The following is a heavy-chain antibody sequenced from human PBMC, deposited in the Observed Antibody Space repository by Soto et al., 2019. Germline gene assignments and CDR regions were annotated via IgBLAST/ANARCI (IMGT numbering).Heavy chain of an antibody. CDR2: ISGSGGST. Sequence: EVQLVESGGGLVQPGGSVRLSCAASGLGVSNNYVRWVRQAPGKGLEWVSAISGSGGSTYYADSVKGRFTISRDNSKNTRYLQMTSLRAEDTAVYYCAYSSTPFDYWGQGTLVTVSS. J-gene: IGHJ4*02. CDR3: AYSSTPFDY. V-gene: IGHV3-23*04. CDR1: GLGVSNNY. D-gene: IGHD6-13*01.